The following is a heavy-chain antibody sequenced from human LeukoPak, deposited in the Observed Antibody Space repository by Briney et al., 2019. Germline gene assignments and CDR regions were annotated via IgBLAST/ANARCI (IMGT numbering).Heavy chain of an antibody. CDR3: ARDCGTTGTTDCFVY. D-gene: IGHD1-1*01. CDR1: GYTFTGYY. Sequence: ASVKVSCKASGYTFTGYYMHWVRQAPGQGLEWMGWINPNSGGTNYAQKFQGKVTMTRDTSISTAYMELSRLRSDDTAVYYLARDCGTTGTTDCFVYWGQGTLVTVSS. J-gene: IGHJ4*02. CDR2: INPNSGGT. V-gene: IGHV1-2*02.